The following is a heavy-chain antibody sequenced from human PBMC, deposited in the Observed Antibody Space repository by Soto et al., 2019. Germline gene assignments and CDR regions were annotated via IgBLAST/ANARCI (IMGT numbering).Heavy chain of an antibody. CDR3: ASPLDGDYLGDAFDI. CDR1: GFTVSSNY. V-gene: IGHV3-66*01. J-gene: IGHJ3*02. CDR2: IYSGGST. D-gene: IGHD4-17*01. Sequence: EVQLVESGGRLVQPGGSLRLSCAASGFTVSSNYMSWVRQAPGKGLEWVSVIYSGGSTYYADSVKGRFTISRDNSKNTLYLQMNSLRAEDTAVYYCASPLDGDYLGDAFDIWGQGTMVTVSS.